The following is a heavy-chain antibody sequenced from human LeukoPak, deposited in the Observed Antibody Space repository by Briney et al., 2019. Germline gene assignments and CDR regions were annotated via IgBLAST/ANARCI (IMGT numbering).Heavy chain of an antibody. V-gene: IGHV3-33*01. Sequence: GGSLRLSCTASGFTFSNYGMHWVRQAPGKGLEWVAVIWYDGSIKDYADSVKGRFTTSRDNSKNTLYLQMNSLRAEDTAVYYCARGQQLVKTDWGQGTLVTVSS. D-gene: IGHD6-13*01. CDR3: ARGQQLVKTD. CDR1: GFTFSNYG. J-gene: IGHJ4*02. CDR2: IWYDGSIK.